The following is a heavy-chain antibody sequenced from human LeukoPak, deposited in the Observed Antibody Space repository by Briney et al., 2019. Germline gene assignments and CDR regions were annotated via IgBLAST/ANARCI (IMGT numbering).Heavy chain of an antibody. CDR3: ASLLVGMATIDFDY. V-gene: IGHV1-69*05. CDR1: GGTFSSYA. J-gene: IGHJ4*02. CDR2: IIPIFGTA. D-gene: IGHD5-12*01. Sequence: ASMKVSCKASGGTFSSYAISWVRQAPGQGLEWMGRIIPIFGTANYAQKFQGRVTITTDESTSTAYMELSSLRSEDTAVYYCASLLVGMATIDFDYWGRGTLVTVSS.